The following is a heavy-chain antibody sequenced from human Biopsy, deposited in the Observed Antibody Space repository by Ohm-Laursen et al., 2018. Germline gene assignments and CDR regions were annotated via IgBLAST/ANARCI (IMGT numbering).Heavy chain of an antibody. V-gene: IGHV4-31*01. CDR3: AGATSGTSLYDP. J-gene: IGHJ5*02. CDR1: GASISSAAYH. CDR2: ISHSGST. D-gene: IGHD6-13*01. Sequence: TLSLTCTVSGASISSAAYHWSWIRQLPGKGLEWIVYISHSGSTSYNPSLRSLVTISTDTSTNQFSLKVRAVTAADTAMYYCAGATSGTSLYDPWGQGILVTVSS.